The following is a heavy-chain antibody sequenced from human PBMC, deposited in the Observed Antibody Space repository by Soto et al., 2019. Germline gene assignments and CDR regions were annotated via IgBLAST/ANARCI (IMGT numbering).Heavy chain of an antibody. CDR1: GGSISSSSNH. CDR3: ARAYSENANWFDP. V-gene: IGHV4-61*05. Sequence: SETLSLTCTVSGGSISSSSNHWGWIRQPPGKGLEWIGYIYYSGSTNYNPSLKSRVTISVDTSKNQFSLKLSSVTAADTAVYYCARAYSENANWFDPWGQGTLVTVSS. CDR2: IYYSGST. D-gene: IGHD6-13*01. J-gene: IGHJ5*02.